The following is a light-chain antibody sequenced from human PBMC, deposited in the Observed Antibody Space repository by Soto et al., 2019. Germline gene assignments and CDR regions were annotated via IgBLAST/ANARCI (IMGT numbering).Light chain of an antibody. Sequence: DIQMTQSPSTLSASIGDRVTITCRASQSISNWLAWYQQKPGKAPKLLIYDASSLESGVPSRFSGSGSGTDFTLTIGSLQPEDVATYYCQKYNSAPLTFGGGTKVDIK. J-gene: IGKJ4*01. CDR3: QKYNSAPLT. CDR2: DAS. CDR1: QSISNW. V-gene: IGKV1-5*01.